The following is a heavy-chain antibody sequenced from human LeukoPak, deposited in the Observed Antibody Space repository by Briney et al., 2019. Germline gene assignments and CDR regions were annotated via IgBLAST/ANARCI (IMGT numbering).Heavy chain of an antibody. J-gene: IGHJ6*03. D-gene: IGHD1-1*01. Sequence: PGGSLRLSCAASGFTVSTHYMTWVRQAPGKGLEWVSVILSGGITYYADSVKGRFTISRDNSKNTLYLQMNNLRAEDTAVYHCAKKQQAGTGWNYMDVWGTGTTVTVSS. CDR1: GFTVSTHY. CDR2: ILSGGIT. V-gene: IGHV3-53*01. CDR3: AKKQQAGTGWNYMDV.